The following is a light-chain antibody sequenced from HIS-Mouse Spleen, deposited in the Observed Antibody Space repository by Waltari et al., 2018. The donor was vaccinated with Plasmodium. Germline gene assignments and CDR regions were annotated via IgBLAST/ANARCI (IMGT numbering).Light chain of an antibody. Sequence: QSALTQPRSVSGSPGPSVPISCTGTSRDVGWYNYVHWYQQHPGKATKLMIYDVSKRPSGVPDRFSGSKSGNTASLTISGLQAEDEADYYCCSYAGSYTLVFGGGTKLTVL. V-gene: IGLV2-11*02. CDR2: DVS. J-gene: IGLJ2*01. CDR1: SRDVGWYNY. CDR3: CSYAGSYTLV.